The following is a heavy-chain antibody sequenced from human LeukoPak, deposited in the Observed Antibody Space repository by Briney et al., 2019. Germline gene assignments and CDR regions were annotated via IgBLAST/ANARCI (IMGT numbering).Heavy chain of an antibody. CDR2: ISSSSSYI. D-gene: IGHD2-2*01. CDR1: GFTFSSYE. CDR3: ARDPGYCSSTSCYRGDAFDI. Sequence: GGSLRLSCAASGFTFSSYEMNWVRQAPGKGLEWVSSISSSSSYIYYADSVKGRFTISRDNAKNSLYLQMNSLRAEDTAVYYCARDPGYCSSTSCYRGDAFDIWGQGTMVTVSS. J-gene: IGHJ3*02. V-gene: IGHV3-21*01.